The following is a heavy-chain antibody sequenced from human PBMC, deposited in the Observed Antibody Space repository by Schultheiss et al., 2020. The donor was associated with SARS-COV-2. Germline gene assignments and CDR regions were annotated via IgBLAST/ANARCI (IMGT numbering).Heavy chain of an antibody. Sequence: GGSLRLSCVVSGFTVSSNYMSWVRQPPGRGLECVSSISSSSSYIYYADSVKGRFTISRDNAKNSLYLQMNSLRAEDTAVYYCAKDSRISAWGQGTLVTVSS. V-gene: IGHV3-21*01. CDR2: ISSSSSYI. J-gene: IGHJ4*02. CDR1: GFTVSSNY. CDR3: AKDSRISA.